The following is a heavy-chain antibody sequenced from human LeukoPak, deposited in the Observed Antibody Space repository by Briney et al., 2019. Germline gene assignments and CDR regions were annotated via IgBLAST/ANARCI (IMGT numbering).Heavy chain of an antibody. CDR3: ATTNDGGGYQWGDFFDF. D-gene: IGHD3-22*01. J-gene: IGHJ4*02. Sequence: ASVKVSCKASGGTSNSHAISWVRQAPGQGREWMGRIIPNLGTRNRAQNFQDRVTLTAYKSTNTAYMELTSLTSDDTAVYYCATTNDGGGYQWGDFFDFWGQGTLVTVSS. CDR1: GGTSNSHA. CDR2: IIPNLGTR. V-gene: IGHV1-69*04.